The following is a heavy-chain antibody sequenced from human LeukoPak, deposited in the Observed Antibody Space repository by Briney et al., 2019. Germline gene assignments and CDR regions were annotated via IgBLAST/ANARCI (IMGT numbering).Heavy chain of an antibody. CDR2: ISGSGGST. J-gene: IGHJ4*02. Sequence: GGSLRLSCAASGFTFSSYAMSWVRQAPGKGLEWVSDISGSGGSTYYADSVKGRFTISRDNSKNTLYLQMNSLRAEATAVYYCAKAVGQWLVEFDYWGQGTLVTVSS. D-gene: IGHD6-19*01. V-gene: IGHV3-23*01. CDR3: AKAVGQWLVEFDY. CDR1: GFTFSSYA.